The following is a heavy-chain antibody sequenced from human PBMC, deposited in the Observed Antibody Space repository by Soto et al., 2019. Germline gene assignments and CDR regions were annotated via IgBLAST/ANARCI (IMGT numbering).Heavy chain of an antibody. CDR3: ARGEGYCSGGSCYRWFDP. Sequence: ASVKVSCKASGYTFTKYALHWVRQAPGQRLEWMGWINGGNGNTKYSQKFQGRVTITRDTSASTAYMELGSLRSEDTAVYYCARGEGYCSGGSCYRWFDPWGQGTLVTVSS. CDR1: GYTFTKYA. V-gene: IGHV1-3*01. J-gene: IGHJ5*02. D-gene: IGHD2-15*01. CDR2: INGGNGNT.